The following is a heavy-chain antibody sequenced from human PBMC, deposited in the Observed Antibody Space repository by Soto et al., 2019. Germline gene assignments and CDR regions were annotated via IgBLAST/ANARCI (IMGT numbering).Heavy chain of an antibody. CDR2: ISYDGSNK. V-gene: IGHV3-30-3*01. D-gene: IGHD3-22*01. CDR3: ARAPWYYDSSGIDY. J-gene: IGHJ4*02. Sequence: QVQLVESGGGVVQPGRSLRLSCAASGFTFSSYAMHWVRQAPGKGLEWVAVISYDGSNKYYADSVKGRFTISRDNSKNTLYLQMNSLRAEDTAVYYCARAPWYYDSSGIDYWGQGTLVTVSS. CDR1: GFTFSSYA.